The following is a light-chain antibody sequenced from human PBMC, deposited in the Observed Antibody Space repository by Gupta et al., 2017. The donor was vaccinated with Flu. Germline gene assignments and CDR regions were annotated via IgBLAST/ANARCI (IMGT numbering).Light chain of an antibody. CDR2: KAF. CDR1: QEINIF. V-gene: IGKV1-33*01. CDR3: QQYDNAPLT. J-gene: IGKJ4*01. Sequence: IQMTQSPSFLSASVGDRVNITCQASQEINIFLNWYQQKPGKAPKLLINKAFILETGVPSRFSGSGSGTDFVFSISSLQPEDIATYYCQQYDNAPLTFGGGTKVDIK.